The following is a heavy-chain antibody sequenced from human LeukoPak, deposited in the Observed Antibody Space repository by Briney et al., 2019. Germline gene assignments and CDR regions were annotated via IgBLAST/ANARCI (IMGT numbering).Heavy chain of an antibody. V-gene: IGHV4-34*01. CDR1: GGSFSGYY. CDR3: ARGRGYSSGWSSYYYYMDV. Sequence: SETLSLTCAVDGGSFSGYYWSWIRQPPGKGLEWIGEINHSGSTNYNPSLKSRVTISVDTSKNQFSLKLSSVTAADTAVYYCARGRGYSSGWSSYYYYMDVWGKGTTVTVSS. J-gene: IGHJ6*03. D-gene: IGHD6-19*01. CDR2: INHSGST.